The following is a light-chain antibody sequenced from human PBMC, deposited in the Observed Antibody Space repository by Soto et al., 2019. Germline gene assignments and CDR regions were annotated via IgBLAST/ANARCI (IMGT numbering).Light chain of an antibody. CDR1: SSDVGGYNY. CDR3: SSYTSSSIDYV. CDR2: EVS. V-gene: IGLV2-14*01. J-gene: IGLJ1*01. Sequence: QSVLTQPASVSGSPGQSITISCTGTSSDVGGYNYVSWYQQHPGKAPKLMIYEVSNRPSGVSNRFSGSKSGNRASLTISGLQAEDEADYYCSSYTSSSIDYVFGTGTKVTVL.